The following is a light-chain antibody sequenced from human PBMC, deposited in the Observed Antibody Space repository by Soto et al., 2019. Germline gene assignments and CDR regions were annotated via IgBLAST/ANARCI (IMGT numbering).Light chain of an antibody. J-gene: IGLJ2*01. CDR3: AAWDDSLSGVL. V-gene: IGLV1-44*01. CDR2: SNN. CDR1: NSNIGSNT. Sequence: QSVLTQPPSASGTPGLRVTISCSGSNSNIGSNTVNWYHQLPGTAPKLLIYSNNQRPSGVPDRFSGSKSGTSASLVISGLQSDDEADYYCAAWDDSLSGVLFGGGTKVTVL.